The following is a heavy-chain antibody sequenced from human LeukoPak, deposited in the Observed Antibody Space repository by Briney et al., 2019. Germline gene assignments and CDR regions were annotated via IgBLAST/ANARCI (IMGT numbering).Heavy chain of an antibody. Sequence: SETLSLTCAVYGGSFSGYYWSWIRQPPGKGLEWNGEINHSGSTYYNPSLKSRVTISVDTSKNQFSLKLSSVTAADTAVYYCARDLSLGWFDPWGQGTLVTVSS. CDR2: INHSGST. D-gene: IGHD7-27*01. J-gene: IGHJ5*02. V-gene: IGHV4-34*01. CDR1: GGSFSGYY. CDR3: ARDLSLGWFDP.